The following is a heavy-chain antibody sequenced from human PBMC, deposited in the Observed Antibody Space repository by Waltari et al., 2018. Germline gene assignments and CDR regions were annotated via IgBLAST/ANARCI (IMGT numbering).Heavy chain of an antibody. D-gene: IGHD7-27*01. CDR1: GFTFSSYS. V-gene: IGHV3-21*01. Sequence: EVQLVESGGGLVKPGGSLRLSCAASGFTFSSYSMNWVRQAPGKGLEWVSSISSSSSYIYYADSVKGRFTISRDNAKNSLYLQMNSLRAEDTAVYYCASLGLLYYYGMDVWGQGTTVTVSS. CDR2: ISSSSSYI. J-gene: IGHJ6*02. CDR3: ASLGLLYYYGMDV.